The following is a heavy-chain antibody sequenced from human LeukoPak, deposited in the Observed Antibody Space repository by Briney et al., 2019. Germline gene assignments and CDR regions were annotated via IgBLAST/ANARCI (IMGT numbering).Heavy chain of an antibody. D-gene: IGHD3-10*01. Sequence: GGSLRLSCAASGFTFSSYAMSWVRQAPGRGLEWVSAISGSGGNTYYADSVKGRFTISRDNSKNTLYLQMNSVRAEDTAVYYCAKSLTMVRGLMTSQASLCDYWGQGTLVTVSS. V-gene: IGHV3-23*01. CDR1: GFTFSSYA. CDR2: ISGSGGNT. J-gene: IGHJ4*02. CDR3: AKSLTMVRGLMTSQASLCDY.